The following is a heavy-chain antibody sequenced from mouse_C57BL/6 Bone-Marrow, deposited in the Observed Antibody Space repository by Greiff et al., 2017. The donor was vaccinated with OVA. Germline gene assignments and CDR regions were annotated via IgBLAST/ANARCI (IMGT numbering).Heavy chain of an antibody. J-gene: IGHJ4*01. Sequence: VQLQQSGPELVKPGASVKLSCKASGYTFTSYDINWVKQRPGQGLEWIGWIYPRDGSTKYNEKFKGKATLTVDTSSSTAYMELHSLTSEDSAVYFCARSDYYGSRYYAMDYWGQGTSVTVSS. CDR2: IYPRDGST. CDR1: GYTFTSYD. CDR3: ARSDYYGSRYYAMDY. D-gene: IGHD1-1*01. V-gene: IGHV1-85*01.